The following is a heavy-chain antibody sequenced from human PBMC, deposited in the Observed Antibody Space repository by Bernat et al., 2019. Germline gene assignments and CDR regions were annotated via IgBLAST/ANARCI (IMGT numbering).Heavy chain of an antibody. D-gene: IGHD3-10*01. CDR2: SIPIFGTA. J-gene: IGHJ5*02. V-gene: IGHV1-69*01. CDR3: ASEAITMVQGVMNKYEP. CDR1: GGTFSSYA. Sequence: QVQLVQSGAEVKKPGSSVKVSCKASGGTFSSYAISWVRQAPGQGLEWMGGSIPIFGTANYAQKFQGRVTITEDEYTSTAYMELSSLRSDDTAVYYCASEAITMVQGVMNKYEPWGQGTLVTVSS.